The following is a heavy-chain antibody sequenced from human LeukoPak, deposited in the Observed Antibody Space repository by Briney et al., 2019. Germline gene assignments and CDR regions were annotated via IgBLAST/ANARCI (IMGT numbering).Heavy chain of an antibody. CDR1: VYTFTSYY. D-gene: IGHD2-15*01. J-gene: IGHJ6*03. Sequence: ASVKVSCKASVYTFTSYYMHWVRQAPGQGLEWMGIINPSGGSTSYAQKFQGRVTMTRDTSTSTVYMELSSLRSEDTAVYYCARRGGKRYYYYYMDVWGKGTTVTVSS. V-gene: IGHV1-46*01. CDR3: ARRGGKRYYYYYMDV. CDR2: INPSGGST.